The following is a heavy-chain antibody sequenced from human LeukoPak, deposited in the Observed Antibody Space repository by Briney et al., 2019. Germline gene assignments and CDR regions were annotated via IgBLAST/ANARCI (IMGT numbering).Heavy chain of an antibody. J-gene: IGHJ4*02. D-gene: IGHD3-10*01. CDR1: GFTFSSYA. CDR3: ARDRPRGEGYNYFDY. Sequence: GGSLRLSCAASGFTFSSYAMSWIRQAPGKGLEWVSAISGSGGSTYYADSVKGRFTISRDNSKNTLYLQMNSLRAEDTAVYYCARDRPRGEGYNYFDYWGQGILVTVSS. V-gene: IGHV3-23*01. CDR2: ISGSGGST.